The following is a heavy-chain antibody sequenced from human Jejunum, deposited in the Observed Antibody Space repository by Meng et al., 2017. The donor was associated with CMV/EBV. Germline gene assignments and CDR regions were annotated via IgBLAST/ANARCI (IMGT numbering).Heavy chain of an antibody. J-gene: IGHJ2*01. CDR2: INPNSGVT. D-gene: IGHD6-13*01. CDR3: ARPLIVATAPGDWYFDL. V-gene: IGHV1-2*06. Sequence: YTFTGYYMHWVRQAPGQGLEYMGRINPNSGVTNYAQKFQGRVTMTRDTSISTAYMELSRLTSDDTAVYYCARPLIVATAPGDWYFDLWGRGTPVTVSS. CDR1: YTFTGYY.